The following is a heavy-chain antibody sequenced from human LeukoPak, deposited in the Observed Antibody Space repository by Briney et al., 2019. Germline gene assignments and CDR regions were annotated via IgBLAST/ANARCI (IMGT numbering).Heavy chain of an antibody. Sequence: SVKVSCKASGGTFTSYTISWVRQAPGQGLEWMGRIIPIFGIENYAQKFQGRVTITADKSTSTAYMELSSLRSEDTAVYYCVRVSEGAFDIWGQGTMVIVSS. J-gene: IGHJ3*02. CDR2: IIPIFGIE. CDR1: GGTFTSYT. CDR3: VRVSEGAFDI. V-gene: IGHV1-69*02.